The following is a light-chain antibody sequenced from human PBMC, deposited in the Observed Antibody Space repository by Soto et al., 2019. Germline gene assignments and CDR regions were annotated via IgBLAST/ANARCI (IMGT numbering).Light chain of an antibody. Sequence: EIVLTQSPATLSLSPGERATLSCCASQYISTYLAWYQQKPGQVPTLLIFNASNRATGIPPRFSGSVSETDLTLTISSLEPEDSTVYSCQQRRNWPWTFGQGTKLGIK. J-gene: IGKJ1*01. CDR1: QYISTY. CDR3: QQRRNWPWT. CDR2: NAS. V-gene: IGKV3-11*01.